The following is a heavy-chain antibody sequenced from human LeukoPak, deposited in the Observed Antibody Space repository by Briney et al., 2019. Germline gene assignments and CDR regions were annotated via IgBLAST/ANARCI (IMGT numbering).Heavy chain of an antibody. J-gene: IGHJ4*02. V-gene: IGHV4-59*01. CDR3: ARDALSSSPLNYFDY. CDR1: GGSISSYY. Sequence: PSETLPLTCTVSGGSISSYYWSWIRQPPGKGLEWIGYIYYSGSTNYNPSLKSRVTISVDTSKNQFSLKLSSVTAADTAVYYCARDALSSSPLNYFDYWGQGTLVTVSS. CDR2: IYYSGST. D-gene: IGHD6-13*01.